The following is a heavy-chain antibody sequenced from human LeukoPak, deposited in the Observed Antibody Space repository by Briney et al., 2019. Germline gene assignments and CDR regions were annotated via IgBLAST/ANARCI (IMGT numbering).Heavy chain of an antibody. CDR1: GYTFTSYG. Sequence: GASVKVSCKASGYTFTSYGISWVRQAPGQGLEWMGWISAYNGNTNYAQKLQGRVTMTTDTSTSTAYMELRSLRSDDTAVYYCARAIGYCSSTSCYYSGYWGQGTLVTVSS. V-gene: IGHV1-18*01. CDR2: ISAYNGNT. CDR3: ARAIGYCSSTSCYYSGY. J-gene: IGHJ4*02. D-gene: IGHD2-2*01.